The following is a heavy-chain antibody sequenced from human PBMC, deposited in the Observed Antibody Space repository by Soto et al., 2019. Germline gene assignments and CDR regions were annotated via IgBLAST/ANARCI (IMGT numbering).Heavy chain of an antibody. CDR2: LPYDSSNK. Sequence: PGGSLRLSCTASGFTFSKYGMHWVRQAPGKGLEWVAVLPYDSSNKYYADSVKGRFTISRDNSKNTLYLEMKSLRTEDTAVYYCAKLIVLEWDQQDSDSCGQGAMVTVFS. V-gene: IGHV3-30*18. CDR3: AKLIVLEWDQQDSDS. D-gene: IGHD3-3*01. CDR1: GFTFSKYG. J-gene: IGHJ4*02.